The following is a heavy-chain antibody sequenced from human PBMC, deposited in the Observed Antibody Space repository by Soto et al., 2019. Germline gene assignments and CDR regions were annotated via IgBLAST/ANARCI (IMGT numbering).Heavy chain of an antibody. V-gene: IGHV3-7*03. Sequence: HPGGSLRLSCAASGFTFSSYWMSWVRQAPGKGLEWVANIKQDGSEKYYVDSVKGRFTISRDNAKNSLYLQMNSLRAEDTAVYYCARALSITGTTLGYYYGMDVWGQGTTVTVSS. CDR1: GFTFSSYW. J-gene: IGHJ6*02. D-gene: IGHD1-7*01. CDR2: IKQDGSEK. CDR3: ARALSITGTTLGYYYGMDV.